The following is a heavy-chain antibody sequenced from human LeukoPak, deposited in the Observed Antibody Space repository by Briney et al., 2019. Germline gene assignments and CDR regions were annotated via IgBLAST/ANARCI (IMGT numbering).Heavy chain of an antibody. CDR2: IYYSGST. CDR3: ASGIAVAGKDY. J-gene: IGHJ4*02. V-gene: IGHV4-61*01. CDR1: GGSVSSGSYY. D-gene: IGHD6-19*01. Sequence: SETLSLTCPVSGGSVSSGSYYWSWIRQPPGKGLEWIGYIYYSGSTNYNPSLKSRVTISVDTSKNQFSLKLSSVTAADTAVYYCASGIAVAGKDYWGQGTLVTVSS.